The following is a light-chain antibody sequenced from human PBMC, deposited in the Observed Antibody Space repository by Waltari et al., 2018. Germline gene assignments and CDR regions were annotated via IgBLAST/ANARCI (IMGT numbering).Light chain of an antibody. CDR2: DAS. J-gene: IGKJ1*01. Sequence: DIVLTQSPATLSLSPGERAPLPCRASQSVSSYLAWYQQKPGQAPRLLIYDASNRATGIPARFSGSGSGTDFTLTISSLEPEDFAVYYCQQRANWLWTFGQGTKVEIK. CDR1: QSVSSY. V-gene: IGKV3-11*01. CDR3: QQRANWLWT.